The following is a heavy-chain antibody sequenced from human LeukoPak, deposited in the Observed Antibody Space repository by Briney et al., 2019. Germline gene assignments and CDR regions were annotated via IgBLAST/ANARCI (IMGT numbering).Heavy chain of an antibody. Sequence: GGSLRLSCAASGLAFSSYAMSWVRQAPGKGLEWVSTISVASNTFYADSVKGRFTISRDNSRNTLYLQMTSLRADDTAVYYCADYGVPGVRSNSYWGLGTLVTVSS. D-gene: IGHD3-10*02. V-gene: IGHV3-23*01. CDR1: GLAFSSYA. CDR2: ISVASNT. CDR3: ADYGVPGVRSNSY. J-gene: IGHJ4*02.